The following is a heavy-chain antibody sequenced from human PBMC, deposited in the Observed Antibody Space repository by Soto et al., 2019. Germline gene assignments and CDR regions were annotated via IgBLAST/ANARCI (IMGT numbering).Heavy chain of an antibody. CDR1: GGSISSGDYY. V-gene: IGHV4-30-4*01. J-gene: IGHJ6*02. Sequence: SETLSLTCTVSGGSISSGDYYWSWIRQPPGKGLEWIGYIYYSGSTYYNPSLKSRVTISADTSKNQFSLKLSSVTAADTAVYYCARAVGDYDFWSGYPNYYYGMDVWGQGTTVTVSS. CDR2: IYYSGST. CDR3: ARAVGDYDFWSGYPNYYYGMDV. D-gene: IGHD3-3*01.